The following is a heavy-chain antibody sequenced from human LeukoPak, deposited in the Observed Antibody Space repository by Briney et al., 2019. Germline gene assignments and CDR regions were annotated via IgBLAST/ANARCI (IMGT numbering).Heavy chain of an antibody. V-gene: IGHV1-69*01. CDR3: ARGRSINSGGSWGGY. Sequence: SSVKVSCKASGGTFSSYAISWVRQAPGQGLEWMGGIIPIFGTANYAQKFQGRVTITADESTSTAYMELSSLRSEDTAVYYCARGRSINSGGSWGGYWGQGTLVTVSS. CDR1: GGTFSSYA. CDR2: IIPIFGTA. J-gene: IGHJ4*02. D-gene: IGHD2-15*01.